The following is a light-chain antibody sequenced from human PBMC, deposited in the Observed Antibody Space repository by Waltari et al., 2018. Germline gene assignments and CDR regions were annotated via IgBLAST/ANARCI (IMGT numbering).Light chain of an antibody. J-gene: IGKJ2*01. Sequence: EIVLTQSPATLSLSPGQRATLSCRASQSINNFLAWYQQKPAQPPRLLIADASSRATGIPARFSGSGSGTDFTLTISRLEPEDFAIYYCQLRDNWPPYTFGQGTKLEIK. CDR1: QSINNF. CDR2: DAS. CDR3: QLRDNWPPYT. V-gene: IGKV3-11*01.